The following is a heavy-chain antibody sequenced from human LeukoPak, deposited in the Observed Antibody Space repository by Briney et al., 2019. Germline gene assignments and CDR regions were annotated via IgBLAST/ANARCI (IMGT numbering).Heavy chain of an antibody. Sequence: GRSLRLSCVASGFTFSKYDIHWVRQAPGKGLEWVAVIAYDGTNKDYADSVKGRFTISRDNSKNTVFLQTTSLRPEDTGVYHCARDTRQLRYYFDLWGQGTPVTVSS. CDR1: GFTFSKYD. J-gene: IGHJ4*02. V-gene: IGHV3-30*01. CDR3: ARDTRQLRYYFDL. CDR2: IAYDGTNK. D-gene: IGHD2-2*01.